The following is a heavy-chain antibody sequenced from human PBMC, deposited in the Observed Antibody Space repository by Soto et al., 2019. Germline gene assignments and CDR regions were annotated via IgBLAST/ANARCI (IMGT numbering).Heavy chain of an antibody. D-gene: IGHD6-13*01. CDR2: IWYDGSNK. CDR3: ASGGYSSSWYFDY. J-gene: IGHJ4*02. Sequence: QVQLVESGGGVVQPGRSLRLSCAASGFTFSSYGMHWVRQAPGKGLEWVAVIWYDGSNKYYADSVKGRFTISRDNSKNTLYLQMNSLRAEDTAVYYCASGGYSSSWYFDYWGQGTLVTVSS. CDR1: GFTFSSYG. V-gene: IGHV3-33*01.